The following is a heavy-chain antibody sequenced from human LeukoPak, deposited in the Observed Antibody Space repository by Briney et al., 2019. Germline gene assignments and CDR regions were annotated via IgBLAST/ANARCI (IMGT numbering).Heavy chain of an antibody. Sequence: GGSLRLSCAASGFTFGNYVLTWVRQAPGKGLEWVSTISGSGGNTFYADSVKGRSTISRDSSRNTLFLQMSSLRAGDTAIYYCAKSRYGGYDFFDYWGQGALVTVSS. CDR3: AKSRYGGYDFFDY. V-gene: IGHV3-23*01. D-gene: IGHD5-12*01. J-gene: IGHJ4*02. CDR2: ISGSGGNT. CDR1: GFTFGNYV.